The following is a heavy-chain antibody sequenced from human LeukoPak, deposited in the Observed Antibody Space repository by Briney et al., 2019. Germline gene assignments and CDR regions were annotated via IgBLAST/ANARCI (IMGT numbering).Heavy chain of an antibody. D-gene: IGHD6-13*01. CDR2: IYSGGST. Sequence: QPGGSLRLSCAASGFTVSSNYMSWVRQAPGKGLEGVSVIYSGGSTYYADSVKGRFTISRDNSKNTLYLQMYSLRAEDTAVYYCARPGIAAAGSIEDAFDIWGQGTMVTVSS. CDR1: GFTVSSNY. J-gene: IGHJ3*02. V-gene: IGHV3-66*02. CDR3: ARPGIAAAGSIEDAFDI.